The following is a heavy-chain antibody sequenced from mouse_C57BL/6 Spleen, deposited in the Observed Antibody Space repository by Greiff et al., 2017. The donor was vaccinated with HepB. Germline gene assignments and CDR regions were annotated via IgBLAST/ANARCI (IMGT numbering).Heavy chain of an antibody. D-gene: IGHD2-5*01. CDR1: GFTFSDYG. CDR2: ISSGSSTI. V-gene: IGHV5-17*01. J-gene: IGHJ3*01. CDR3: ARSHSNYFSWFAY. Sequence: VQLQQSGGGLVKPGGSLKLSCAASGFTFSDYGMHWVRQAPEKGLEWVAYISSGSSTIYYADTVKGRFTISRDNAKNTLFLQMTSLRSEDTAMYYCARSHSNYFSWFAYWGQGTLVTVSA.